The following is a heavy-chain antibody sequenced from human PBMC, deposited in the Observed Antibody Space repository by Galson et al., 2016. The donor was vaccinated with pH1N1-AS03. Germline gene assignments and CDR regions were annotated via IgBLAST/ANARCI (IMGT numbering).Heavy chain of an antibody. V-gene: IGHV4-61*02. J-gene: IGHJ4*02. D-gene: IGHD5-24*01. CDR3: ASAENGRDGYYDY. CDR2: IYPSGST. CDR1: GGSISSGYYY. Sequence: TLSLTCTVSGGSISSGYYYWSWIRQPAGKGLEWIGRIYPSGSTNYHPSLKSRVTISVDTSKNQFSLKLSSVTAADTAVYYCASAENGRDGYYDYWGQGTLVTVSS.